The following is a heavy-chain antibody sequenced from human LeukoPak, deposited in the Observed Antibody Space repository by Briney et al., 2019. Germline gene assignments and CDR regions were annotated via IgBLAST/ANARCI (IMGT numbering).Heavy chain of an antibody. CDR1: GGTFSSYA. Sequence: ASVKVSCKASGGTFSSYAISWVRQAPGQGLEWMGGIIPIFGTANYAQKFQGRVTITTDESTSTAYMELSSLRSEDTAVYYCAAVRDPYFDYWGQGTLVTVSS. CDR3: AAVRDPYFDY. V-gene: IGHV1-69*05. J-gene: IGHJ4*02. D-gene: IGHD3-10*01. CDR2: IIPIFGTA.